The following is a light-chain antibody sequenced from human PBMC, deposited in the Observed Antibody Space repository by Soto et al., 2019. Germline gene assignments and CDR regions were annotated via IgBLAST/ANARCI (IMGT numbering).Light chain of an antibody. CDR2: DAS. V-gene: IGKV3-11*01. CDR3: QHYNSYSEA. J-gene: IGKJ1*01. CDR1: PSVSTY. Sequence: EIVLTQSPANLSLSQGERATLSCRASPSVSTYLAWYQQKPGQAPRLLIYDASNRATGIPARFSGSGSGTDFTLTISSLEPEDFATYYCQHYNSYSEAFGQGTKVDIK.